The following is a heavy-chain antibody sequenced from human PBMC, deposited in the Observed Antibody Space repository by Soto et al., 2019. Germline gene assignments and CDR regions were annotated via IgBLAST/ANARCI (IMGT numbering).Heavy chain of an antibody. CDR2: ISSSSSTV. V-gene: IGHV3-48*02. D-gene: IGHD3-22*01. CDR3: ALIYYYDSSGYYYLGRAFDI. CDR1: GFTFSSYS. J-gene: IGHJ3*02. Sequence: GGSLRLSCAASGFTFSSYSMNWVRQAPGKGLEWVSYISSSSSTVYYADSVKGRFTISRDNAKNSLYLQMNSLRDEDTAVYYCALIYYYDSSGYYYLGRAFDIWGQGTMVTVSS.